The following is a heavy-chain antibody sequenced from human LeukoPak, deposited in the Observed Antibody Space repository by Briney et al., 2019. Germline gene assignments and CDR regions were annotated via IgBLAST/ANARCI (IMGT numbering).Heavy chain of an antibody. J-gene: IGHJ4*02. Sequence: GGSLRLSCAASGFTFSSYSMNWVRQAPGKGLEWVGRIESKTDGGTTDYVAPVKGIFTISRDDSTNTLYLQMISMKSEDTAVYYCTTYGSGRKFDYWGQGILVTVSS. V-gene: IGHV3-15*04. CDR1: GFTFSSYS. CDR3: TTYGSGRKFDY. CDR2: IESKTDGGTT. D-gene: IGHD3-10*01.